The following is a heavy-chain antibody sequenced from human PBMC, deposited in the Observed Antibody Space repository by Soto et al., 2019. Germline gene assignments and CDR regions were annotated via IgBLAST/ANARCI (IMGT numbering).Heavy chain of an antibody. CDR2: ISSSSSYI. Sequence: GGSLRLSCAASGFTFSSYSMNWVRQAPGKGLEWVSSISSSSSYIYYADSVKGRFTISRDNAKNSLYLQMNSLRAEDTAVYYCARAGSGYDETPSGYNYWGQGTLVTVSS. CDR1: GFTFSSYS. CDR3: ARAGSGYDETPSGYNY. D-gene: IGHD5-12*01. V-gene: IGHV3-21*01. J-gene: IGHJ4*02.